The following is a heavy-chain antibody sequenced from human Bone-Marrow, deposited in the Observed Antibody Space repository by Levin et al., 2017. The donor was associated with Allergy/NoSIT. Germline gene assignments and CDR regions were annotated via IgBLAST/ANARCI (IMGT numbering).Heavy chain of an antibody. CDR1: GFTFGDAW. D-gene: IGHD2-21*01. J-gene: IGHJ6*02. V-gene: IGHV3-15*01. CDR3: ATIRIAGVYTMGV. Sequence: GGSLRLSCAASGFTFGDAWMSWVRQAPGKGLEWVGRIKSESNGGTTDHAASVKGSFTISSHDSKNTLSLQMNSLKTEDTAVYYCATIRIAGVYTMGVWGQGTTVTVSS. CDR2: IKSESNGGTT.